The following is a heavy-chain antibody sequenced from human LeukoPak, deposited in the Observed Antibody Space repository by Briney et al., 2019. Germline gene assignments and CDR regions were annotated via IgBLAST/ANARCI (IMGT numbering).Heavy chain of an antibody. J-gene: IGHJ4*02. CDR1: GFTFSSYE. CDR2: ISSSGSTI. V-gene: IGHV3-48*03. D-gene: IGHD3-10*01. CDR3: ARDSYGSGRGDY. Sequence: GGSLGLSCAASGFTFSSYEMNWVRQAPGKGLEWVSYISSSGSTIYYADSVKGRFTISRDNAKNSLYLQMNSLRAEDTAVYYCARDSYGSGRGDYWGQGTLVTVSS.